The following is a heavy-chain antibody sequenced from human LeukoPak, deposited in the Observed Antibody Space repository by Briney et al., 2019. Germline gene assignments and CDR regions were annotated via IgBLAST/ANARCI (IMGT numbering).Heavy chain of an antibody. Sequence: PGGSLRLSCAASGFTFSSYAMSWVRQAPGKGLEWVSAISGSGGSTYYADSVKGRFTISRDNSKNTLYLQMNSLRAEDTAVYYCAKAPRATVTTFYYYMDVWGKGTTVTVSS. CDR2: ISGSGGST. CDR1: GFTFSSYA. D-gene: IGHD4-17*01. CDR3: AKAPRATVTTFYYYMDV. J-gene: IGHJ6*03. V-gene: IGHV3-23*01.